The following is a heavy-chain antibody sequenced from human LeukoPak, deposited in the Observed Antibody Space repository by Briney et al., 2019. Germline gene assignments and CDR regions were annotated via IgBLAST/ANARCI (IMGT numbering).Heavy chain of an antibody. V-gene: IGHV4-4*07. D-gene: IGHD1-26*01. CDR1: GGSISSYY. J-gene: IGHJ6*03. Sequence: PSETLSLTCTVSGGSISSYYWSWIRQPAGKGLEWIGRIYTSGSTSYNPSLKSRVTMSVDTSKNQFSLKLSSVTAADTAVYYCARVVERDYYYYYYMDVWGKGTTVTVSS. CDR2: IYTSGST. CDR3: ARVVERDYYYYYYMDV.